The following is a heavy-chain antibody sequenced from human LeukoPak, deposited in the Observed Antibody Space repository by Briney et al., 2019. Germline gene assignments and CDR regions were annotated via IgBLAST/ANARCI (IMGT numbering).Heavy chain of an antibody. J-gene: IGHJ4*02. D-gene: IGHD6-19*01. CDR3: ARVRSVKWGSGVFDY. CDR1: GFTFSSYS. CDR2: ISSSSSYI. Sequence: GSLRLSCAASGFTFSSYSMNWVRQAPGKGLEWVSSISSSSSYIYYADSVKGRFTISRDNAKNSLYLQMNSLRAEDTAVYYCARVRSVKWGSGVFDYWGQGTLVAVSS. V-gene: IGHV3-21*01.